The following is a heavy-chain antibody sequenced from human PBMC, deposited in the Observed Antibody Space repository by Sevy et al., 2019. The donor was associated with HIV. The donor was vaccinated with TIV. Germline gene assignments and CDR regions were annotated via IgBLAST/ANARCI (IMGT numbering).Heavy chain of an antibody. V-gene: IGHV1-69*13. Sequence: ASVKVSCKASGDTFSTYGLSWVRQAPGQGLEWMGGIIPIFGTPNYAQKFQGRVTITADESASTAYMELSSLRSEDTALYYCAREGGVAITGDNDAFDIWGHWTLVTVSS. D-gene: IGHD7-27*01. CDR2: IIPIFGTP. CDR3: AREGGVAITGDNDAFDI. J-gene: IGHJ3*02. CDR1: GDTFSTYG.